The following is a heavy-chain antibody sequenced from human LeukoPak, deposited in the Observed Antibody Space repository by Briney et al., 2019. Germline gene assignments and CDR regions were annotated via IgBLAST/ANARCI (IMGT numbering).Heavy chain of an antibody. CDR3: ARARSYYYDSSGYY. CDR2: ISSSGSTI. J-gene: IGHJ4*02. CDR1: GFTFSSYE. V-gene: IGHV3-48*03. Sequence: TGGSLRLSCAASGFTFSSYEMNWVRQAPGKGLEWVSYISSSGSTIYYADSVKGRFTISRDNAKNSLYLQMNSLRAEDTAVYYCARARSYYYDSSGYYWGQGTLVTVSS. D-gene: IGHD3-22*01.